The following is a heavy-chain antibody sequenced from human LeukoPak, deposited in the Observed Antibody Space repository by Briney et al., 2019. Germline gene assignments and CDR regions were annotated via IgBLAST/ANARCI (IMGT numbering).Heavy chain of an antibody. CDR3: ARQDGYGYFPIPTSMADY. V-gene: IGHV4-39*01. D-gene: IGHD5-18*01. CDR1: GGSLSTSDYC. CDR2: IYYSGTT. Sequence: PSETLSLTCSVSGGSLSTSDYCWGWIRQPPGKGLEWIGSIYYSGTTYYNPSLKGRVTISADTSKNQFSLMLSSVTAADTAMYYCARQDGYGYFPIPTSMADYWGQGTLVTVSS. J-gene: IGHJ4*02.